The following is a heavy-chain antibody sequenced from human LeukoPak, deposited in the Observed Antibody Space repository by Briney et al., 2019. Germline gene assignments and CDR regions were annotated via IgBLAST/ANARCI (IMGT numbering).Heavy chain of an antibody. Sequence: ASVKVSCKASGYTFTGYYMHWVRQAPGQGLEWMGWINPNSGGTNYAQKFQGRVTMTRDTSISTAYMELSRLRSDDTAVCYCARVPLTTYYYDSSGYPNWFDPWGQGTLVTVSS. V-gene: IGHV1-2*02. CDR2: INPNSGGT. CDR3: ARVPLTTYYYDSSGYPNWFDP. D-gene: IGHD3-22*01. J-gene: IGHJ5*02. CDR1: GYTFTGYY.